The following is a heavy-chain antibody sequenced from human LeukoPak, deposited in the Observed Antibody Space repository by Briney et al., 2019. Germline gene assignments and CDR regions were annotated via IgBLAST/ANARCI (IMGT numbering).Heavy chain of an antibody. CDR2: IKQDGSEK. Sequence: GGSLRLSCAASGFTFSTYRMSWVRQAPGKGLEWVANIKQDGSEKHYVDSVKGRFTISRDNSKNTLYLQMNSLRAEDTAVYYCANLYSGSYYFPYCYWGQGTLVTVSS. CDR3: ANLYSGSYYFPYCY. J-gene: IGHJ4*02. D-gene: IGHD1-26*01. CDR1: GFTFSTYR. V-gene: IGHV3-7*03.